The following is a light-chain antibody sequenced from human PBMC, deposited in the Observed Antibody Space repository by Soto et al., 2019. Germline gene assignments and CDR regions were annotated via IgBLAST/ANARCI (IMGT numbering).Light chain of an antibody. CDR2: GAS. J-gene: IGKJ5*01. V-gene: IGKV3-15*01. CDR3: QQYKNWPPIT. CDR1: QSLGSS. Sequence: EIVLTQSPAHLPFAPGERATLPLRASQSLGSSLAWYQQEPGQAPRLLIYGASTRATGIPARFSGSGSGTEFTLTISSLQSEDFAVYFCQQYKNWPPITFGQGTRLEIK.